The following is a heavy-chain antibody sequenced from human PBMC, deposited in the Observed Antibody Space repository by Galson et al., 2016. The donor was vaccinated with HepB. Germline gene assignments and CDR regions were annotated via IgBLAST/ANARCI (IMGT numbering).Heavy chain of an antibody. CDR1: GFSVSSKH. Sequence: SLRLSCAASGFSVSSKHMSWVRQAPGKGLEWVSVIYSGGSAYYADSVKGRFTISRDISKNTLYLQMNSVRAEDTAVYYCAGASPHSSSWYGGAFEIWGQGILVTVSS. V-gene: IGHV3-53*01. CDR2: IYSGGSA. D-gene: IGHD6-13*01. CDR3: AGASPHSSSWYGGAFEI. J-gene: IGHJ4*02.